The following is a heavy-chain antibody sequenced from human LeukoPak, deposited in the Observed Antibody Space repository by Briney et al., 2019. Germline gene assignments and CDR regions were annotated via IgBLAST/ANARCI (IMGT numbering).Heavy chain of an antibody. J-gene: IGHJ4*02. CDR3: ARVGGIAVADHFDY. CDR2: VYPDNSDT. CDR1: GYSFPGYW. V-gene: IGHV5-51*01. D-gene: IGHD6-19*01. Sequence: GESLKISCKGSGYSFPGYWIGWVRQMPGKGLEWMGIVYPDNSDTRYSPSFQGQVTISADKSITTAYLHWSSLKASDTAMYYCARVGGIAVADHFDYWGQGTLVTVSS.